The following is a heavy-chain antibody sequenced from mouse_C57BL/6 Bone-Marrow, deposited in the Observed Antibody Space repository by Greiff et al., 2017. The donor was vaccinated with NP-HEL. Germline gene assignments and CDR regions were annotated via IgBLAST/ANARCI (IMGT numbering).Heavy chain of an antibody. J-gene: IGHJ2*01. D-gene: IGHD2-12*01. CDR1: GFTFSSYA. V-gene: IGHV5-9-1*02. CDR2: ISSGGDYI. Sequence: EVMLVESGAGLVKPGGSLKLSCAASGFTFSSYAMSWVRQTPEQRLEWVAYISSGGDYIYYADTVKGRFTISRDNARNTLYLQLSMLRSVATAMYYCTSGQSFYNYDDYYFDYWGQGTTLTVSA. CDR3: TSGQSFYNYDDYYFDY.